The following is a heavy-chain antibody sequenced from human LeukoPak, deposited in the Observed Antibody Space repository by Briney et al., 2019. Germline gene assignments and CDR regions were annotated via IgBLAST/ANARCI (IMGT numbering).Heavy chain of an antibody. Sequence: PSETLSLTCTVSGGSISCYYWSWMRQPPGKGREWSVYIYYSGSTDYNPSLKRRVTISVDTSKTQFSLQLSSVPPEDTAVYYCARAGDCGGDCPLDYYGMDVWGQGTTVTVSS. CDR1: GGSISCYY. D-gene: IGHD2-21*02. J-gene: IGHJ6*02. CDR2: IYYSGST. CDR3: ARAGDCGGDCPLDYYGMDV. V-gene: IGHV4-59*12.